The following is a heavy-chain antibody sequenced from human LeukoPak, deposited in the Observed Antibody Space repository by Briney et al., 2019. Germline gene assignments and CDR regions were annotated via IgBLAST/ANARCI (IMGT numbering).Heavy chain of an antibody. CDR1: GGSISSSSYY. D-gene: IGHD2-2*01. CDR3: AREYCSSTSCYMDV. V-gene: IGHV4-39*07. J-gene: IGHJ6*04. CDR2: IYYSGST. Sequence: PSETLSLTCTVSGGSISSSSYYWGWIRQPPGKGLEWIGSIYYSGSTYYNPSLKSRVTISVDTSKNQFSLKLSSVTAADTAVYYCAREYCSSTSCYMDVWGKGTTVTVSS.